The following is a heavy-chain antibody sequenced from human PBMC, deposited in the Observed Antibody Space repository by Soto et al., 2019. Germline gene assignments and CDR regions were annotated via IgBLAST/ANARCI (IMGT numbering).Heavy chain of an antibody. CDR1: GYTFTSYY. D-gene: IGHD6-13*01. V-gene: IGHV1-46*03. CDR2: INPSGGST. Sequence: GASVKVSCKASGYTFTSYYMHWVRQAPGQGLEWMGIINPSGGSTSYAQKFQGRVTMTRDTSTSTVYMELSSLRSEDTAVYYCATQSGSVSWYWGFDYWGQGTLVTVSS. J-gene: IGHJ4*02. CDR3: ATQSGSVSWYWGFDY.